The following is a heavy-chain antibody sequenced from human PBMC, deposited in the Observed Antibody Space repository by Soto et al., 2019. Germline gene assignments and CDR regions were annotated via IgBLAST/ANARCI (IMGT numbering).Heavy chain of an antibody. D-gene: IGHD3-10*01. V-gene: IGHV1-46*01. CDR3: AREDGSGSYYKYYYYGMDV. CDR1: GYTFTSYY. Sequence: ASVKVSCKASGYTFTSYYMHWVRQAPGQGLEWMGIINPSGGSTSYAQKFQGRVTMTRDTSTSTVYMELSSLRSEDTAVYYCAREDGSGSYYKYYYYGMDVWGQGTTVTV. CDR2: INPSGGST. J-gene: IGHJ6*02.